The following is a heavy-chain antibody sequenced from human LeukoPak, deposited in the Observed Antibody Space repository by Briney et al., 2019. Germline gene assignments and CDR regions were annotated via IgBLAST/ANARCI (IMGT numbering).Heavy chain of an antibody. J-gene: IGHJ4*02. D-gene: IGHD6-19*01. CDR2: ISSSSGTI. Sequence: GRSLRLSCAASGFSFSDYYMSWIRQAPGKGLEWLSYISSSSGTIYYADSVKGRFTISRDNAQNSLFLQMNSLRAEDTAVYFCASGSGWFSFDSWGQGTLVTVSS. V-gene: IGHV3-11*04. CDR1: GFSFSDYY. CDR3: ASGSGWFSFDS.